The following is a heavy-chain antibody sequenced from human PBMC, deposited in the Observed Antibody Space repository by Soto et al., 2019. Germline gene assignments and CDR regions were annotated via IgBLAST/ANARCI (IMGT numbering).Heavy chain of an antibody. Sequence: ASVKVSCKASGGIFSNYGFSWVRQAPGQGLEWMGGIIPLFGKPSYAQKFQGRLIISADASTNRAYLDLYSLTTEDAGIYYCALFESDDDVWGSFRSWGQGTPVTVSS. D-gene: IGHD3-16*01. V-gene: IGHV1-69*13. CDR1: GGIFSNYG. CDR2: IIPLFGKP. J-gene: IGHJ5*02. CDR3: ALFESDDDVWGSFRS.